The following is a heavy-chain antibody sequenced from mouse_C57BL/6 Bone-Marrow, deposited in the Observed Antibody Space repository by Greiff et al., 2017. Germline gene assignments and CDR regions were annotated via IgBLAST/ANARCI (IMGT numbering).Heavy chain of an antibody. CDR3: GPFPFAY. V-gene: IGHV1-64*01. J-gene: IGHJ3*01. CDR2: IYPNSGST. Sequence: QVQLQQPGAELVKPGASVKLSCKASGYTFTSYWMHWVKQRPGQGLEWIGMIYPNSGSTNYNEKFKSKATMTADKSSSTAYMQLSSLTSEDSAVYYCGPFPFAYWGQGTLVTVSA. CDR1: GYTFTSYW.